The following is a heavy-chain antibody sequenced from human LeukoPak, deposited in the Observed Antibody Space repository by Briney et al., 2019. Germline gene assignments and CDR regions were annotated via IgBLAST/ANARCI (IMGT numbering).Heavy chain of an antibody. CDR3: ARRFQQQLVLGASDI. Sequence: GASVKVSCKASGYTFTGYYMHWVRQAPGQGLEWMGWINPNSGGTNYAQKFQGRVTMTRDTSISTAYMELSRLRSDDTAVYYCARRFQQQLVLGASDIWGQGTMVTVSS. V-gene: IGHV1-2*02. CDR1: GYTFTGYY. D-gene: IGHD6-13*01. CDR2: INPNSGGT. J-gene: IGHJ3*02.